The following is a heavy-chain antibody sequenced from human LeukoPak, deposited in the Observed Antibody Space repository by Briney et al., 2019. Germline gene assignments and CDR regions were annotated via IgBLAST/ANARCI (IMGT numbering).Heavy chain of an antibody. V-gene: IGHV3-23*01. CDR1: GFTFRSHD. CDR3: VREGPRGLAFDI. Sequence: GGSLRLSCAASGFTFRSHDMSWVRQAPGKGLEWVSGISGSGGSTFYADSVKGRFTISRDNSKNTLYLHMNGLRVEDTAVYYCVREGPRGLAFDIWGQGTMVTVSS. J-gene: IGHJ3*02. D-gene: IGHD3/OR15-3a*01. CDR2: ISGSGGST.